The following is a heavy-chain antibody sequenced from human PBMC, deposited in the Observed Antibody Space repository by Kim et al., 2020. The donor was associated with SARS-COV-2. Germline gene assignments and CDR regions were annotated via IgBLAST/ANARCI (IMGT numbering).Heavy chain of an antibody. CDR3: ARPHYDFWGDSLDY. CDR2: IWYDGSNT. D-gene: IGHD3-3*01. J-gene: IGHJ4*02. Sequence: GGSLRLSCAASGFTFSSYGMHWVRQAPGKGLEWVSVIWYDGSNTYYADSVKGRFTISRDNSKNTLYLQMNSLRAEDTAVYYCARPHYDFWGDSLDYWGQGTGVTVSS. CDR1: GFTFSSYG. V-gene: IGHV3-33*01.